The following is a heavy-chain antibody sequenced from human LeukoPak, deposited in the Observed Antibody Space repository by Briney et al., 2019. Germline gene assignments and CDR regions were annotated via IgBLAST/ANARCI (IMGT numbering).Heavy chain of an antibody. CDR2: IYYSGST. V-gene: IGHV4-59*01. J-gene: IGHJ3*02. D-gene: IGHD1-14*01. CDR3: ARGQNTGGNDAFDI. CDR1: GGSISSYY. Sequence: SETLSLTCTVSGGSISSYYWSWIRQPPGKGLEWIGHIYYSGSTNYNPSLKSRVTISVDTSKNQFPLKLSSVTAADTAVYYCARGQNTGGNDAFDIWGQGTMVTVSS.